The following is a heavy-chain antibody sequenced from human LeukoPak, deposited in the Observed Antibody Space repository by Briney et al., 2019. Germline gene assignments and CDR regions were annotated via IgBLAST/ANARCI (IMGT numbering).Heavy chain of an antibody. J-gene: IGHJ3*02. CDR3: ARGAITADAFDI. V-gene: IGHV4-59*01. CDR2: IYYSGST. Sequence: PSETLSLTCTVSGGSISNYYWSWIRQPPGKGLEWIGYIYYSGSTNYNPSLKSRVTISVDTSKNQFSLKVSSVTAADTAVYYCARGAITADAFDIWGQGTMVTVSS. CDR1: GGSISNYY. D-gene: IGHD1-20*01.